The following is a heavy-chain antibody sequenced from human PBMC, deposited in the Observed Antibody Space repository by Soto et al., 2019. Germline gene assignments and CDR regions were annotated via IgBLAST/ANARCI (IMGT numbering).Heavy chain of an antibody. J-gene: IGHJ4*02. V-gene: IGHV1-18*01. CDR2: ISAYNGNT. CDR1: GYALTSYG. D-gene: IGHD6-19*01. Sequence: ASVKVSCKASGYALTSYGISWVRQAPGQGLEWMGWISAYNGNTNYAQKLQGRVTMTTDTSTSTAYMELRSLRSDDTAVYYCARDLKVAGPFDYWGQGTLVTVSS. CDR3: ARDLKVAGPFDY.